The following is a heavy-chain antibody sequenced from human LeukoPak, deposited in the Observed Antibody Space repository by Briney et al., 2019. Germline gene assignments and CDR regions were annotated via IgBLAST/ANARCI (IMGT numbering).Heavy chain of an antibody. V-gene: IGHV4-38-2*02. J-gene: IGHJ5*02. CDR3: ARERKRIQLSSLLGSWFDP. CDR1: GYSISSGYY. Sequence: SETLSLTCTVSGYSISSGYYWGWIRQPPGKGLEWIGSIYHSGSTYYNPSLKSRVTMSVDTSKNQFSLKLSSVTAADTAVYYCARERKRIQLSSLLGSWFDPWGQGTLVTVSS. D-gene: IGHD5-18*01. CDR2: IYHSGST.